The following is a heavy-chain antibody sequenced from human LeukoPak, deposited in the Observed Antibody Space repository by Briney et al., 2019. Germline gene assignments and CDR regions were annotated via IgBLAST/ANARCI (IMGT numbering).Heavy chain of an antibody. Sequence: PGGSLRLSCSASGFPFSSYAMHWVRQAPGKGLEYVSAISDSGGSTYYADSVKGRFTISRDNSKNTLYLQMSSLRAEDTAVYYCARGGSNAGYWGQGTLVTVSS. CDR3: ARGGSNAGY. V-gene: IGHV3-64D*09. CDR2: ISDSGGST. CDR1: GFPFSSYA. D-gene: IGHD1-26*01. J-gene: IGHJ4*02.